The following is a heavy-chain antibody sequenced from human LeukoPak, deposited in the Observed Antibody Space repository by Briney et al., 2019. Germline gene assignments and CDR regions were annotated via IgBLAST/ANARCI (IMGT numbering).Heavy chain of an antibody. CDR3: AKDKRGGAAADYYYYMDV. V-gene: IGHV3-9*01. J-gene: IGHJ6*03. Sequence: GRSLRLSCAASGFTFDDYAMHWVRQAPGKGLEWVSGISWNSGSIGYADSVKGRFTISRDNAKNSLYLQMNSLRAEDTALYYCAKDKRGGAAADYYYYMDVWGKGTTVTISS. D-gene: IGHD6-13*01. CDR2: ISWNSGSI. CDR1: GFTFDDYA.